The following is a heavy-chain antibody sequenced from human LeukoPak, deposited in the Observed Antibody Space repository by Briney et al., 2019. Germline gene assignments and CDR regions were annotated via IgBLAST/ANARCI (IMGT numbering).Heavy chain of an antibody. V-gene: IGHV3-66*01. CDR1: AYSITSGYY. D-gene: IGHD5-18*01. Sequence: ETLSLTCIVFAYSITSGYYWSWVRQAPGKGLEWVSIIYSGGSTYYADSVKGRFTISRDNSKNTLYLQMNSLRAEDTAVYYCARVMAGRGYSYGPFDYWGQGTLVTVSS. J-gene: IGHJ4*02. CDR2: IYSGGST. CDR3: ARVMAGRGYSYGPFDY.